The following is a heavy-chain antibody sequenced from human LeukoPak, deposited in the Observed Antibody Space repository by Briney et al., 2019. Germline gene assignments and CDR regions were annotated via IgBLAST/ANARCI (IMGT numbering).Heavy chain of an antibody. J-gene: IGHJ4*02. V-gene: IGHV1-24*01. CDR1: GYTLTELS. Sequence: GASVKVSCKASGYTLTELSMHWVRQAPGKGLEWMGGFDPEDGETIYAQKFQGRVTMTEDTSIDTAYMELSSLRSEDTAVYYCATDLSSGWYYFDYWGQGTLVTVSS. CDR3: ATDLSSGWYYFDY. CDR2: FDPEDGET. D-gene: IGHD6-19*01.